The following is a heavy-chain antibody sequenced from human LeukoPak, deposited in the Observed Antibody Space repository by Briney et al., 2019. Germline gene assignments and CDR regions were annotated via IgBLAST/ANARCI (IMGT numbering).Heavy chain of an antibody. J-gene: IGHJ4*02. D-gene: IGHD3-22*01. CDR2: ISYDGSNK. CDR3: AKLMWSMGFPWDYDNSGYIEARDDY. CDR1: GFTFNTYT. Sequence: GGSLRLSCAASGFTFNTYTMNWVRQAPGKGLEWVAVISYDGSNKYYADSVKGRFTISRDDSKNTLYLQMNSLRAEDTAVYYCAKLMWSMGFPWDYDNSGYIEARDDYWGQGTLVTVSS. V-gene: IGHV3-30*18.